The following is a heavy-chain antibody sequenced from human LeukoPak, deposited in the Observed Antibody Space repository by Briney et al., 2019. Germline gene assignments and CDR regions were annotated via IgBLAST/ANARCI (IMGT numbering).Heavy chain of an antibody. V-gene: IGHV4-59*01. CDR1: GGSISHFY. Sequence: SETLSLTCTVSGGSISHFYWSWIRQPPGEGMGWIGYIFYIGSTDYNPSLKSRVTISVDTSKNQFSLNLNSVTAADTAVYYCARSAGTYLHHDYWGQGTLVTVSS. J-gene: IGHJ4*02. D-gene: IGHD3-10*01. CDR2: IFYIGST. CDR3: ARSAGTYLHHDY.